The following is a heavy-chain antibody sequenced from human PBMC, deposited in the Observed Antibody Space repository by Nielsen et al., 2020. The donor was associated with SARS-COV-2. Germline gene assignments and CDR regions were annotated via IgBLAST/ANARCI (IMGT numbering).Heavy chain of an antibody. J-gene: IGHJ3*02. CDR2: INPSGGNT. D-gene: IGHD2-2*02. Sequence: WVRQAPGQGLEWMGIINPSGGNTSYAQKFQGRVTMTRDTSTSTVYMELSSLRSEDTAVYYCASEGRLGYCSSTSCDTNAFDIWGQGTMVTVSS. CDR3: ASEGRLGYCSSTSCDTNAFDI. V-gene: IGHV1-46*03.